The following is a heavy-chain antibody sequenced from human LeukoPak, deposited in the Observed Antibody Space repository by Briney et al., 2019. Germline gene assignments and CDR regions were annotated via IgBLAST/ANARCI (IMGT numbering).Heavy chain of an antibody. CDR3: ARGLRAIEAAGEWFDP. Sequence: ASVKVSCKASGYTFTSYDINWVRQATGQGLEWMGWMNPKSGKTGYVQKFQGRVTMTRNTSISTAYMELSSLRFEDTAVYYCARGLRAIEAAGEWFDPWGQGTPVTVSS. D-gene: IGHD6-13*01. CDR1: GYTFTSYD. J-gene: IGHJ5*02. CDR2: MNPKSGKT. V-gene: IGHV1-8*01.